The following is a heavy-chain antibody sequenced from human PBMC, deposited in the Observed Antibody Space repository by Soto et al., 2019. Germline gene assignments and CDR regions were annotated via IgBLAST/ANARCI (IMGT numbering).Heavy chain of an antibody. CDR3: YDFWWEH. CDR2: ISSDGSNK. V-gene: IGHV3-30-3*01. CDR1: LSTFSSYD. D-gene: IGHD3-3*01. J-gene: IGHJ4*02. Sequence: QVQLVESGGGVVQPGGSLRLSCAASLSTFSSYDMYWVRQAPGKGLEWVAVISSDGSNKYYADSVKGRFTISRDNSKNTLFLQMNSLRAEDTDLYYCYDFWWEHWGQGTLVTVSS.